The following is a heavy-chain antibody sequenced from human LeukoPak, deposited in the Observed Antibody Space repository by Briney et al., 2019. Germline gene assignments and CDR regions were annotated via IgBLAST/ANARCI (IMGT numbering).Heavy chain of an antibody. V-gene: IGHV4-39*01. D-gene: IGHD6-13*01. CDR1: GGSISSSSYY. Sequence: SETLSLTCTVSGGSISSSSYYWGWIRQPPGKGLEWIGSIYYSGSTYYNPSLKSRVTISVDTSKNQFSLKLSSVTAADTAVYYCARQARSVSSSWYPNWFDPWGQGTLVTVSS. CDR3: ARQARSVSSSWYPNWFDP. CDR2: IYYSGST. J-gene: IGHJ5*02.